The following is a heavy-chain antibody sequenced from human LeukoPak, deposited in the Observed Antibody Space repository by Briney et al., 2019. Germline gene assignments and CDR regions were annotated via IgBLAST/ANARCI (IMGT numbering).Heavy chain of an antibody. D-gene: IGHD6-13*01. Sequence: PSQTLSLTCTVSGGSISSGGYYWSWIRQPPGKGLEWIGYIYHSGSTYYNPSLKSRVTISVDRSKNQFSLKLSSVTAADTVVYYCARGIAAADLAFDIWGQGTMVTVSS. V-gene: IGHV4-30-2*01. CDR3: ARGIAAADLAFDI. CDR1: GGSISSGGYY. J-gene: IGHJ3*02. CDR2: IYHSGST.